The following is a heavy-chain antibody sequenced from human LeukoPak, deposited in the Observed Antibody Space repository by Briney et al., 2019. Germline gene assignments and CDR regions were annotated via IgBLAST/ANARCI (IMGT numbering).Heavy chain of an antibody. CDR3: AKDSRGSSWYADY. J-gene: IGHJ4*02. V-gene: IGHV3-9*01. CDR2: ISWNSGSL. Sequence: GGSLRLSCAASGFTFDDYVMHWVRQAPGKGLEWVSGISWNSGSLGYADSVKGRFTISRDNAKNSLYLQMNSLRAEDTALYYCAKDSRGSSWYADYWGQDTLVTVSS. CDR1: GFTFDDYV. D-gene: IGHD6-13*01.